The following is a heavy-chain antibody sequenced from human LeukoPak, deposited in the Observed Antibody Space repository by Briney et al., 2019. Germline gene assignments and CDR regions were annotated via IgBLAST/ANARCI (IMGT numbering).Heavy chain of an antibody. Sequence: SVKVSCKASGYTFTGYYMHWVRQAPGQGLELMGWINPNSGGTNYAQKFQGRVTMTRDTSISTAYMELSRLRSDDTAVYYCARDLIAVAGSEAPPWGQGTLVTVSS. J-gene: IGHJ4*02. CDR1: GYTFTGYY. D-gene: IGHD6-19*01. CDR3: ARDLIAVAGSEAPP. CDR2: INPNSGGT. V-gene: IGHV1-2*02.